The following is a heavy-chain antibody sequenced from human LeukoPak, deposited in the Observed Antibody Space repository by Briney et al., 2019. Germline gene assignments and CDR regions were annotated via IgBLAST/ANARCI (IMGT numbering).Heavy chain of an antibody. CDR1: GFTFTSYW. D-gene: IGHD6-13*01. CDR3: ARGGYSRDY. CDR2: IKQDGSEK. Sequence: GGSLRLSCAASGFTFTSYWMSWVRQAPGKGLEWVANIKQDGSEKYYVDSVKSRFTISRDNAKNSLYLQMNSLRAEDTAIYYCARGGYSRDYWGQGTLVTVSS. V-gene: IGHV3-7*03. J-gene: IGHJ4*02.